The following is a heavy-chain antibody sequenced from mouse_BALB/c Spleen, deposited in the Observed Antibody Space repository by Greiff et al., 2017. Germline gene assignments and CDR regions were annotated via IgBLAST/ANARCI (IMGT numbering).Heavy chain of an antibody. CDR3: AKAYRYDEGWFAY. D-gene: IGHD2-14*01. CDR1: GYSFTSYW. CDR2: IDPSDSET. V-gene: IGHV1S126*01. Sequence: QVQLKESGPQLVRPGASVKISCKASGYSFTSYWMHWVKQRPGQGLEWIGMIDPSDSETRLNQKFKDKATLTVDKSSSTAYMQLSSPTSEDSAVYYCAKAYRYDEGWFAYWGQGTLVTVSA. J-gene: IGHJ3*01.